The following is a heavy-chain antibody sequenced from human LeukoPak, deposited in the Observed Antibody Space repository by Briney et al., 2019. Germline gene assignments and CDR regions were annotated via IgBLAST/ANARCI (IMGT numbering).Heavy chain of an antibody. V-gene: IGHV3-23*01. D-gene: IGHD3-10*01. CDR1: GFTFSSYW. J-gene: IGHJ4*02. Sequence: GGSLRLSCAASGFTFSSYWMHWVRQAPGKGLEWVSAISGSGGSTYYADSVKGRFTISRDNSKNTLYLQMNSLRAEDTAVYYCAKAWYYYGSGRPEYYFDYWGQGTLVTVSS. CDR2: ISGSGGST. CDR3: AKAWYYYGSGRPEYYFDY.